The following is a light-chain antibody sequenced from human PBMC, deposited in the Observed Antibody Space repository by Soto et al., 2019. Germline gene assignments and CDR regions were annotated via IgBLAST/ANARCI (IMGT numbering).Light chain of an antibody. V-gene: IGLV2-14*03. CDR1: SSDVGGYNF. CDR3: SSYTSSYTYV. CDR2: DVS. J-gene: IGLJ1*01. Sequence: QSVLTQPASVSGSPGQSVTISCAGTSSDVGGYNFVSWYQQHPGKAPQLMIYDVSSRPSGVSNRFSGSKPGNTASLTISGLQAEDEADYYCSSYTSSYTYVFGTGTKVTVL.